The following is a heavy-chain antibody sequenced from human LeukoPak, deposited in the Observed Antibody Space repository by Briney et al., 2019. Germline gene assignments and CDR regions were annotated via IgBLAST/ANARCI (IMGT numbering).Heavy chain of an antibody. D-gene: IGHD3-9*01. CDR1: GFTFDDYG. V-gene: IGHV3-23*01. CDR3: AKIGDILTGYPHYFDY. CDR2: ISGSGGST. J-gene: IGHJ4*02. Sequence: PGGSLRLSCAASGFTFDDYGMTWVRQAPGKGLEWVLGISGSGGSTNYADSVKGRFTISRDNSKNTLYLEMNSPRAEDTAVYYCAKIGDILTGYPHYFDYWGQGTLVTVSS.